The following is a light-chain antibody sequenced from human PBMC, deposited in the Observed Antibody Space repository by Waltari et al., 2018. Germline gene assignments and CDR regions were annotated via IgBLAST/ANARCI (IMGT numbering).Light chain of an antibody. Sequence: SYVLTQPPSLSVAPGQTARITCGGTTLGDHSVHWYQQKPGQAPVLVVYDGNDRPSGIPERFSGSNSGNTATLTSSRVEAGDEADYHCQVWDSSSDHWVFGGGTKLTVL. CDR1: TLGDHS. J-gene: IGLJ3*02. CDR3: QVWDSSSDHWV. V-gene: IGLV3-21*02. CDR2: DGN.